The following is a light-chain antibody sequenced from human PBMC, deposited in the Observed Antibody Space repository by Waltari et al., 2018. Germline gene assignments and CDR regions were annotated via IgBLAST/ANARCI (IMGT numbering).Light chain of an antibody. V-gene: IGKV1-33*01. CDR2: GAS. CDR1: KDITNN. CDR3: QHYENLPLT. J-gene: IGKJ4*01. Sequence: DIQMTQSPSSPSASVGDRFTISCQASKDITNNLNWYQQKPGHAPKLLIYGASTLHTGVPSRFRGSGYGTDFTFIISRLQPEDVATYYCQHYENLPLTFGGGTKVEIK.